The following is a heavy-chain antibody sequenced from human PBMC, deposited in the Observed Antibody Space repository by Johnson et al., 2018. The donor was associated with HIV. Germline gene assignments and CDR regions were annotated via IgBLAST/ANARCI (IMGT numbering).Heavy chain of an antibody. CDR1: GFIFSDYY. D-gene: IGHD6-6*01. Sequence: QVLLVESGGGVVQPGRSLRLSCAASGFIFSDYYMSWIRQAPGKGLEWVSYISSSGTTVYYADSVKGRFSISRDNAKHSLHLQMNSLRAEDTAVYYCAKAVAARPQGNDGAFDIWGQGTMVTVSS. V-gene: IGHV3-11*04. J-gene: IGHJ3*02. CDR3: AKAVAARPQGNDGAFDI. CDR2: ISSSGTTV.